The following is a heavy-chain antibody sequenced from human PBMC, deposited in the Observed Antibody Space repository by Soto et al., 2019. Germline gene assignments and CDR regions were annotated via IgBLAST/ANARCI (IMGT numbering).Heavy chain of an antibody. CDR2: IIPIFGTA. Sequence: SVNVSFKASGGTFSSYAISWVRQAPGQGLELMGGIIPIFGTANYAQKFQGRVTITADXXXXXAXMXLXXXXSEXTAVYYCASPDDYVWGSYLNWGQGTLVTVSS. CDR3: ASPDDYVWGSYLN. CDR1: GGTFSSYA. V-gene: IGHV1-69*13. D-gene: IGHD3-16*02. J-gene: IGHJ4*02.